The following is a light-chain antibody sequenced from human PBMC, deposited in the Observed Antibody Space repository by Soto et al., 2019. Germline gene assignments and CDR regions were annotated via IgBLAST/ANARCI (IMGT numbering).Light chain of an antibody. CDR3: QQYDTYCT. CDR1: QSISSW. J-gene: IGKJ1*01. V-gene: IGKV1-5*03. CDR2: KAS. Sequence: DIQMTQSPSTLSAYVGDRVTITCRASQSISSWLAWYQQKPGKAPKLLIYKASTLQSGVPSRFSGSGSGTEFTLTISSLQPDDFATYYCQQYDTYCTFGQGTKVDI.